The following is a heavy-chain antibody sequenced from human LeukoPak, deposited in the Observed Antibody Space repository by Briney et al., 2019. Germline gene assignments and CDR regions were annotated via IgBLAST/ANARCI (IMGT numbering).Heavy chain of an antibody. CDR2: IYPGDSDT. CDR3: ARLSYCGGDCYYSSYFDY. CDR1: GYSFTSYW. Sequence: GESLKISCEGSGYSFTSYWIGWVRQMPGKGLEWMGIIYPGDSDTRYSPSFQGQVTISADKSISTAYLQWSSLKASDTAMYYCARLSYCGGDCYYSSYFDYWGQGTLVTVSS. V-gene: IGHV5-51*01. D-gene: IGHD2-21*02. J-gene: IGHJ4*02.